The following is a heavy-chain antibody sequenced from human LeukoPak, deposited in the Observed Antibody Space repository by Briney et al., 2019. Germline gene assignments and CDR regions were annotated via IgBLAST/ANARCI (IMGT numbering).Heavy chain of an antibody. CDR1: GFTFSSYA. J-gene: IGHJ4*02. Sequence: PGGSLRLSCAASGFTFSSYAMSWVRQAPGKGLEWVAVISYDGSNKYYADSVKGRFTISRDNSKNTLYLQMNSLRAEDTAVYYCARELPSGYGIYYFDYWGQGTLVTVSP. CDR3: ARELPSGYGIYYFDY. CDR2: ISYDGSNK. D-gene: IGHD3-3*01. V-gene: IGHV3-30-3*01.